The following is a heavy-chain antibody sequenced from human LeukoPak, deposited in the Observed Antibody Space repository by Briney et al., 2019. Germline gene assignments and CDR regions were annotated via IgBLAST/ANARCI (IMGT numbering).Heavy chain of an antibody. Sequence: GGSLRLSCAASGFTFSSYAMHWVRQAPGKGLEWVAVISYDGNNKYYADSVKGRFTISRDNSKNTLYLQMNSLRAEDTAVYYCVRASFGWLQHYFDYWGQGTLVTVSS. D-gene: IGHD6-19*01. CDR2: ISYDGNNK. CDR3: VRASFGWLQHYFDY. V-gene: IGHV3-30*04. J-gene: IGHJ4*02. CDR1: GFTFSSYA.